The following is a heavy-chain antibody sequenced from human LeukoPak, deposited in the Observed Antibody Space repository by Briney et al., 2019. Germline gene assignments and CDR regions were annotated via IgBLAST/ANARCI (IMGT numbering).Heavy chain of an antibody. CDR2: ISKSGGDT. J-gene: IGHJ3*02. Sequence: PGGSLRLSCAASEFIFSHYAMSWVRLAPGKGLEWVSAISKSGGDTYYADPVKGRFTISRDNSKNTLYLQMNSLRAEDTAVYYCANWGTMIGPAFDIWGQGTMVTVSS. V-gene: IGHV3-23*01. D-gene: IGHD3-22*01. CDR3: ANWGTMIGPAFDI. CDR1: EFIFSHYA.